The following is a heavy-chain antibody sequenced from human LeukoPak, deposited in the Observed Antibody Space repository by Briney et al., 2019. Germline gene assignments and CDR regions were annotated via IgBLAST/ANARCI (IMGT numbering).Heavy chain of an antibody. CDR2: INPNSGGT. V-gene: IGHV1-2*02. CDR1: GYTFTGYY. D-gene: IGHD5-18*01. CDR3: ARDPDTATVMGAFDI. Sequence: ASVKVSCKASGYTFTGYYMHWVRQAPGQGLEWMGWINPNSGGTNYAQKFQGRVTMTRDTSISTAYMELSRLRSDDAAVYYCARDPDTATVMGAFDIWGQGTMVTVSS. J-gene: IGHJ3*02.